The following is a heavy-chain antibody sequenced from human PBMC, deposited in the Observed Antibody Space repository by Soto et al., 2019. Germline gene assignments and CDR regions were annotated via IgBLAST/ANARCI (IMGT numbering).Heavy chain of an antibody. CDR1: GFTFSSYA. CDR2: ISGSGSNP. CDR3: AKTASMTIRDGFDH. J-gene: IGHJ4*02. D-gene: IGHD4-17*01. Sequence: EVQVLESGGGLVQPGGSLRLSCAASGFTFSSYAMSWVRQAPGQGLEWVSAISGSGSNPYYADSVKGRFTISRDNSKNTPYLQTNSLRAEDTALYYCAKTASMTIRDGFDHWGQGTLVTVSS. V-gene: IGHV3-23*01.